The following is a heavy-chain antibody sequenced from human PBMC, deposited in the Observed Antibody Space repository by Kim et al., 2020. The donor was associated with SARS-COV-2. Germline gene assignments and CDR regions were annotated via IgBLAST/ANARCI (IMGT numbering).Heavy chain of an antibody. D-gene: IGHD3-22*01. CDR1: GFTFSSYG. J-gene: IGHJ4*01. V-gene: IGHV3-30*18. Sequence: GGSLRLSCAASGFTFSSYGMHWVRQAPGKGLEWVAVISYDGSNKYYADSVKGRFTISRDNSKNTLYLQMNSLRAEDTAVYYCAKEPELTMIADFVDYWG. CDR2: ISYDGSNK. CDR3: AKEPELTMIADFVDY.